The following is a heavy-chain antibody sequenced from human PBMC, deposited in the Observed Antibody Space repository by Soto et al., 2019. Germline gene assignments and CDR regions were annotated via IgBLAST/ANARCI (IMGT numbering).Heavy chain of an antibody. Sequence: QVQLVQSGAEVKKPGSSVKVSCEASGGTFSGHAISWVRQAPGQGPEWMGGLIPLFGTTQHAQNFQDRLTITADKSKSIAYMELTSLRFEDTAIYYCARGPNWGYRFDSWGQGTLVTVSS. CDR1: GGTFSGHA. CDR3: ARGPNWGYRFDS. CDR2: LIPLFGTT. J-gene: IGHJ4*02. D-gene: IGHD7-27*01. V-gene: IGHV1-69*06.